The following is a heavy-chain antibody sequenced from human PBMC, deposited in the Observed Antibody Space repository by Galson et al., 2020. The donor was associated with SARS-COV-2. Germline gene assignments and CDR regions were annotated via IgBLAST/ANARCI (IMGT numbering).Heavy chain of an antibody. V-gene: IGHV3-21*01. CDR1: GFTFGSYS. D-gene: IGHD1-26*01. J-gene: IGHJ4*02. Sequence: GGSLRLSCAASGFTFGSYSMNWVRQAPGKGLEWVSSISSSSSYIYYADSVKGRFTISRDNAKNSLYLQMNSLRAEDTAVYYCAREYSGSYLLASEHFDYWGQGTLVTVSS. CDR3: AREYSGSYLLASEHFDY. CDR2: ISSSSSYI.